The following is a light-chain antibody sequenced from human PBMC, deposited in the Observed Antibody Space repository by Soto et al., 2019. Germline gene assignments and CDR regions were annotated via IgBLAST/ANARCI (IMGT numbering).Light chain of an antibody. CDR1: KDINNS. Sequence: DIKMTQSPSSLSASFXDRVPITFPASKDINNSLNXXQQXXGXAPKXXXDAXSGLEVGVPSRLSGSGSATHFTLTISGLHPEDVATYYCQQFGDLTCIFGQGTRLEIK. CDR3: QQFGDLTCI. CDR2: AXS. J-gene: IGKJ5*01. V-gene: IGKV1-33*01.